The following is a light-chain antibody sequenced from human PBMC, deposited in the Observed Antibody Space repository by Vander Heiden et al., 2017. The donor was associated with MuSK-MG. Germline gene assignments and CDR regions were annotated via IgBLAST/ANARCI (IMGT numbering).Light chain of an antibody. J-gene: IGKJ4*01. CDR3: QQRSNWPPEVT. V-gene: IGKV3-11*01. CDR2: DAS. CDR1: QSVSSY. Sequence: ELVWTQSPATLSLSPGERATLSCRASQSVSSYLAWYQQKPGQAPRLLIYDASNRATGIPARFSGSGSGTDFTLTISSLEPEDFAVYYCQQRSNWPPEVTFGGGTKVEIK.